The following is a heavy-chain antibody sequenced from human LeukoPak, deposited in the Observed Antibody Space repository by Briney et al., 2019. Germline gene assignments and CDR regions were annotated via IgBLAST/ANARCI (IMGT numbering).Heavy chain of an antibody. CDR2: INPNSVGT. CDR1: GYTFTGYY. J-gene: IGHJ4*02. CDR3: ARGTAMWPAMIDY. D-gene: IGHD2-2*01. V-gene: IGHV1-2*02. Sequence: ASVKVSCKASGYTFTGYYMHWVRQAPGQGLEWMGWINPNSVGTNYAQKFQGRVTMTRDTSISTAYMELSRLRSDDTAVYYCARGTAMWPAMIDYWGQGTLVTVSS.